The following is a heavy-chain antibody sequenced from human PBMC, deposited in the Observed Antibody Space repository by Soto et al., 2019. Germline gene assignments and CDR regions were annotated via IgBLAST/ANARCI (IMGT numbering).Heavy chain of an antibody. CDR1: GYTFTGYA. CDR2: INAGNGNT. V-gene: IGHV1-3*01. Sequence: ASVKVSFKASGYTFTGYAMHWVRQAPGQRLEWMGWINAGNGNTKYSQKFQGRVTITRDTSASTAYMELSSLRSEDTAVYYCARAVAGSGGFDYWGQGSLATVSS. J-gene: IGHJ4*02. D-gene: IGHD5-12*01. CDR3: ARAVAGSGGFDY.